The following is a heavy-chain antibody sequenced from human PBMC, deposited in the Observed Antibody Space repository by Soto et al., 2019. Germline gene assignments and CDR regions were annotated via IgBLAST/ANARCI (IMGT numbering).Heavy chain of an antibody. V-gene: IGHV3-30*18. CDR2: VSHDGTLY. Sequence: QVQLVESGGGVVQPGRSLRLSCSASGFIYSSCAMHWVRQVPGKGLEWLAVVSHDGTLYPYADSVKGRFTISRDNSREMLYLQMNSLRPDDTAVYYCVKDRSDTWSFDYWGQGTLVTVSS. J-gene: IGHJ4*02. CDR1: GFIYSSCA. D-gene: IGHD2-8*02. CDR3: VKDRSDTWSFDY.